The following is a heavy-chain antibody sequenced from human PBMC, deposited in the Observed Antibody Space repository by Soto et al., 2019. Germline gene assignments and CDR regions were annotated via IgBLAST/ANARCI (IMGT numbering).Heavy chain of an antibody. CDR3: ASDPGIAAAGMDY. CDR2: ISSSSSRI. Sequence: EVQLVESGGGLIQPGGSLRLSCAASGFSFNTYAMNWVRQAPGKGLEWISYISSSSSRIYYADSVKGRFTLSRDNAKNSLYLQMNRLRAGDTAVYYCASDPGIAAAGMDYWGQGTLVTVSS. D-gene: IGHD6-25*01. CDR1: GFSFNTYA. V-gene: IGHV3-48*04. J-gene: IGHJ4*02.